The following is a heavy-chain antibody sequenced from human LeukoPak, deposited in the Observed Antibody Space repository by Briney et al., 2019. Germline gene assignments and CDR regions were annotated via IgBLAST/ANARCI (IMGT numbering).Heavy chain of an antibody. V-gene: IGHV1-69*05. CDR2: IIPIFGTA. J-gene: IGHJ4*02. CDR3: ARAGYSSSWYDY. CDR1: GYTFTGYY. D-gene: IGHD6-13*01. Sequence: SVKVSCKASGYTFTGYYMHWVRQAPGQGLEWMGGIIPIFGTANYAQKFQGRVTITTDESTSTAYMELSSLRSEDTAVYYCARAGYSSSWYDYWGQGTLVTVSS.